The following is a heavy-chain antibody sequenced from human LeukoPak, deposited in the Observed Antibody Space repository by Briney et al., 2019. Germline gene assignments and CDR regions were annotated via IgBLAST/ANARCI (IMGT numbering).Heavy chain of an antibody. CDR1: GYTLTELS. CDR3: ATELYGSGSFYFDY. D-gene: IGHD3-10*01. V-gene: IGHV1-24*01. CDR2: FDPEDGET. J-gene: IGHJ4*02. Sequence: GASVKVSCKVCGYTLTELSMHWVRQAPGKGLEWMGGFDPEDGETIYAQKFQGRVTMTEDTSTDTAYMELSSLRSEDTAVYYCATELYGSGSFYFDYWGQGTLVTVSS.